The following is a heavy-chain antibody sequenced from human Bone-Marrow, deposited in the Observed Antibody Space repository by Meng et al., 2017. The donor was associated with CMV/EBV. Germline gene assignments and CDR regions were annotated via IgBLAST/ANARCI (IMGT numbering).Heavy chain of an antibody. V-gene: IGHV3-43*01. CDR3: AKDMDTAMVSDYYYGMDD. Sequence: GESLKISCAASGFPFEDYTVHWVRQAPGKGLQWVSLITWDGDKKLYADSVKGRFTISRDNSKKSLYLQMNSLTSEDTALYYCAKDMDTAMVSDYYYGMDDWGQGTTVTVSS. CDR1: GFPFEDYT. D-gene: IGHD5-18*01. CDR2: ITWDGDKK. J-gene: IGHJ6*02.